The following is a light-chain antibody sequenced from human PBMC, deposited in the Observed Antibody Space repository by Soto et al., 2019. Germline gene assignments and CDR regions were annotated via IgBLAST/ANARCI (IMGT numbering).Light chain of an antibody. Sequence: EIVLTQSPSTLSLSPGERATLSCRASQSVSNYLAWYQQKPGQAPRLLIYGTSSRATGIPDRFSGSGSETDFTLTISSLQPEDFATYSCQQSYSTTWTFGQGTKVDI. CDR2: GTS. V-gene: IGKV3-11*01. J-gene: IGKJ1*01. CDR3: QQSYSTTWT. CDR1: QSVSNY.